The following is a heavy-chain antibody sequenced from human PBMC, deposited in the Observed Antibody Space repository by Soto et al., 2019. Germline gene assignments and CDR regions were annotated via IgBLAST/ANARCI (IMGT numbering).Heavy chain of an antibody. J-gene: IGHJ4*02. Sequence: ASVKVSCKACGYTFTSYYLHWLRQAPEQGLEWMGIINPSGGSTSYAQKFQGRVTMTRDTSTSTVYMELSSLRSEDTAVYYCASIGSPENAYYFAYLGQGTLVTVSS. CDR3: ASIGSPENAYYFAY. CDR1: GYTFTSYY. D-gene: IGHD3-16*02. CDR2: INPSGGST. V-gene: IGHV1-46*01.